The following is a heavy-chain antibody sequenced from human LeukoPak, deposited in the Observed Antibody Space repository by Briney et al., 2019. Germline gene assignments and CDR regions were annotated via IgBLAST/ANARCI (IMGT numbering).Heavy chain of an antibody. Sequence: GGSLRLSCAASGFTFSSYEMNWVRQAPGKGLEWVSYISSSGSTIYYADSVKGRFTTSRDNAKNSLYLQMNSLRAEDTAVYYCALKDPYDFWSGYLMDVWGKGTTVTVSS. CDR1: GFTFSSYE. CDR3: ALKDPYDFWSGYLMDV. J-gene: IGHJ6*04. D-gene: IGHD3-3*01. CDR2: ISSSGSTI. V-gene: IGHV3-48*03.